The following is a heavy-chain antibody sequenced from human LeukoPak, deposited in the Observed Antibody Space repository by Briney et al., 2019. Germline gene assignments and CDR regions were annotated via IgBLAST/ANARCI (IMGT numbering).Heavy chain of an antibody. V-gene: IGHV3-23*01. CDR2: ITGSGDTT. CDR1: GFIFRNYA. D-gene: IGHD3-9*01. J-gene: IGHJ4*02. CDR3: AKWGDYDILTGYYVSDF. Sequence: GASLRLSCAASGFIFRNYAMSWVCPDPGKGLEWVSAITGSGDTTYYADSVKGRFTISRDNSKNTLYVEMNTLRAEDTAVYYCAKWGDYDILTGYYVSDFWGQGTLVTVSS.